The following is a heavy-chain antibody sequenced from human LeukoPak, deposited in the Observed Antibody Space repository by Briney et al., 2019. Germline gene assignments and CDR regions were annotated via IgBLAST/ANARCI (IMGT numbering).Heavy chain of an antibody. CDR3: AREVGSGNSDRYFDY. CDR1: GFTFSSYG. Sequence: GGSLRLSCAASGFTFSSYGMHWVRQAPGKGLEWVAVIWYDGSNKYYADSVKGRFTISRDNSKNTLYLQMNSLRAEDTAVYYCAREVGSGNSDRYFDYWGQGTLVTVSS. V-gene: IGHV3-33*01. J-gene: IGHJ4*02. CDR2: IWYDGSNK. D-gene: IGHD3-10*01.